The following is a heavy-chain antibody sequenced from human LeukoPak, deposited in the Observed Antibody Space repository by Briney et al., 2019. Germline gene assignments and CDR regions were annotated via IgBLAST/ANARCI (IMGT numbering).Heavy chain of an antibody. J-gene: IGHJ4*02. D-gene: IGHD3-22*01. Sequence: GGSLRLSCAASGFTFSSYEMNWVRQAPGKGLEWVSYISSSSSTIYYADSVKGRFTISRDNAKNSLYLQMNSLRAEDTAVYYCARIGRYYYDSSGAYFDYWGQGTLVTVSS. V-gene: IGHV3-48*03. CDR3: ARIGRYYYDSSGAYFDY. CDR2: ISSSSSTI. CDR1: GFTFSSYE.